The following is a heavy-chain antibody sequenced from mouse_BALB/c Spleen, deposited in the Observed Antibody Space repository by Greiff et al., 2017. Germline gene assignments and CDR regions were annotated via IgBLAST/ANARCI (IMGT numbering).Heavy chain of an antibody. Sequence: VQLQQSGAELARPGASVKLSCKASGYTFTDYYINWVKQRTGQGLEWIGEIYPGSGNTYYNEKFKGKATLTADKSSSTAYMQLSSPTSEDSAVYFCAKYGNYTGYFDVWGAGTTVTVSS. V-gene: IGHV1-77*01. CDR1: GYTFTDYY. CDR2: IYPGSGNT. D-gene: IGHD2-10*02. J-gene: IGHJ1*01. CDR3: AKYGNYTGYFDV.